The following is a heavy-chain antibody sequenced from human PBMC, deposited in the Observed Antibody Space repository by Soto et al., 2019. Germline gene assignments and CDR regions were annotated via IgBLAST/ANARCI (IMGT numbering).Heavy chain of an antibody. Sequence: ITLKESGPTLVKPTQTLTLTCTFSGFSLNTGGVGVGWVRQPRGKAMDWLALIYWDDDERYRPSLRSRLNITKDTINNQVVLTMTNMDPEDTATYYCVRNWRYYGGDYYYGMDAWGQGTTVNVSS. CDR1: GFSLNTGGVG. V-gene: IGHV2-5*02. J-gene: IGHJ6*02. CDR2: IYWDDDE. D-gene: IGHD3-10*01. CDR3: VRNWRYYGGDYYYGMDA.